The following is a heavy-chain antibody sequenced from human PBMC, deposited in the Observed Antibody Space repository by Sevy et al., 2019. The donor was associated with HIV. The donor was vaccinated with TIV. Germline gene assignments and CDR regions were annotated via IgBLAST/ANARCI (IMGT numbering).Heavy chain of an antibody. Sequence: GGSLRLSCAASGFTFISYAMSWVRQAPGKGLEWVSSISHSGGSTYYADSVKGRFSISRDNSKNTVDLQMNSRRAEDTAVYYCAKEAAMGYVWGQGTTVTVSS. CDR3: AKEAAMGYV. J-gene: IGHJ6*02. CDR1: GFTFISYA. V-gene: IGHV3-23*01. CDR2: ISHSGGST. D-gene: IGHD5-18*01.